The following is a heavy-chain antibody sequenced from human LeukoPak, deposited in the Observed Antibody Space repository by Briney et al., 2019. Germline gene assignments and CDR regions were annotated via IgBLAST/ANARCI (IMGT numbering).Heavy chain of an antibody. CDR3: ARSSVVTAMVHLDY. V-gene: IGHV1-69*06. Sequence: SVKVSCKASGGTFSSYAISWVRQAPGQGLEWRGGIIPIFGTANYAQKFQGRVTITSDKSTSTAYMELSSLRSEDTAVYYCARSSVVTAMVHLDYWGQGTLVTVSS. D-gene: IGHD2-21*02. CDR2: IIPIFGTA. J-gene: IGHJ4*02. CDR1: GGTFSSYA.